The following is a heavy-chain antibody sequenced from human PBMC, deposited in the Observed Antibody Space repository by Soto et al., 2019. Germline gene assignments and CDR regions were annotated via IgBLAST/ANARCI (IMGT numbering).Heavy chain of an antibody. CDR1: GGSISSGGYY. CDR3: ARDRTQRPGNWFDP. J-gene: IGHJ5*02. Sequence: QVQLQESGPGLVKPSQTLSLTCTVSGGSISSGGYYWSWIRQHPGKGLEWNGYIYYSGSTYYNPSHRSRVTIAVDTSKNQFSVKLSSVTAADTAVYYCARDRTQRPGNWFDPWGQGTLVTVSS. V-gene: IGHV4-31*03. CDR2: IYYSGST. D-gene: IGHD2-2*01.